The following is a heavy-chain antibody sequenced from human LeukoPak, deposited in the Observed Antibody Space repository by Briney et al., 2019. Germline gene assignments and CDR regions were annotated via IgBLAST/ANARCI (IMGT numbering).Heavy chain of an antibody. CDR1: GYTFTGYY. V-gene: IGHV1-2*02. J-gene: IGHJ5*02. D-gene: IGHD3-16*01. CDR3: ARVPGGVTTWFDP. CDR2: INPNSGGT. Sequence: PPASVKVSCKASGYTFTGYYLHWVRQAPGQGLEWMRWINPNSGGTNYAQKFQGRVTMTRDTSISIAYMELSRLRSDDTAVYYCARVPGGVTTWFDPWGQGTLVTVSS.